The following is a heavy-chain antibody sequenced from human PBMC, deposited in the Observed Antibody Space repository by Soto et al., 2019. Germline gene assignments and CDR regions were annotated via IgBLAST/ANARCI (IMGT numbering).Heavy chain of an antibody. D-gene: IGHD3-10*01. V-gene: IGHV1-46*01. CDR2: INPSGGST. CDR3: ARYLGRCGESPNYYGMDV. Sequence: ASVKVSCKASGYTFTSYYMHWVRQAPGQGLEWMGIINPSGGSTSYAQKFQGRVTMTRDTSTSTVYMELSSLRSEDTAVYYCARYLGRCGESPNYYGMDVWGQGTTVTVSS. J-gene: IGHJ6*01. CDR1: GYTFTSYY.